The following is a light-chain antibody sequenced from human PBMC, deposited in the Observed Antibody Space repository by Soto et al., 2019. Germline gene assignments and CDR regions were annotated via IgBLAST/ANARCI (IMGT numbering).Light chain of an antibody. J-gene: IGLJ1*01. CDR3: TSYTSTIPYV. CDR2: EVS. Sequence: QSALTQPPSVSGSPGQSITISCTGSSNDVGGYNYVSWYQQHPGQAPKLIIYEVSDRPSGVSPRFSGSKSGNTASLTISGLQVEDEADYFCTSYTSTIPYVFGSGTKVTVL. CDR1: SNDVGGYNY. V-gene: IGLV2-14*01.